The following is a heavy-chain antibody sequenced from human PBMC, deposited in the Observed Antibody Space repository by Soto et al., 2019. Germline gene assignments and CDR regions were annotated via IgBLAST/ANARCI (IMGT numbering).Heavy chain of an antibody. CDR1: GFTFSSYA. J-gene: IGHJ4*02. Sequence: GGSLRLSCAASGFTFSSYAMSWVRQAPGKGLEWVSAISGSGGSTYYADSVKGRFTISRDNSKNTLYLQMNSLRAEDTAVYYCAKDLGSGSYFGWSVYWGQGTLVTVSS. V-gene: IGHV3-23*01. D-gene: IGHD1-26*01. CDR3: AKDLGSGSYFGWSVY. CDR2: ISGSGGST.